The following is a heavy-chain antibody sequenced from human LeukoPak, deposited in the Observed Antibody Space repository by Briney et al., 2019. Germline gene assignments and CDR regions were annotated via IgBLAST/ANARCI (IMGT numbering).Heavy chain of an antibody. CDR1: GFSFSRYS. Sequence: GGSLRLSCAASGFSFSRYSMNWVRQAPGKGLEWVSSISSSATYIYYADSLKGRFTISRDNAKNSLYLHMNSLRAEDTAVYYCAKLAVAGTFDYWGQGTLVTVSS. CDR3: AKLAVAGTFDY. V-gene: IGHV3-21*01. D-gene: IGHD6-19*01. J-gene: IGHJ4*02. CDR2: ISSSATYI.